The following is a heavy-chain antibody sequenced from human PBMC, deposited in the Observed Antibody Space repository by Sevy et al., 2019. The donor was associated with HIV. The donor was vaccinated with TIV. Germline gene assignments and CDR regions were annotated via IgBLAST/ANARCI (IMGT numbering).Heavy chain of an antibody. CDR1: GYTFTGYY. V-gene: IGHV1-2*02. CDR3: ARVALTPKSNSSSWYGGAFDI. D-gene: IGHD6-13*01. Sequence: ASVKVSCKASGYTFTGYYMHWVRQAPGQGLEWMGWINPNSGGTNYAQKFQGRVTMTRDTSISTADMELSRLGSDDTAVYYYARVALTPKSNSSSWYGGAFDIWGQGTMVTVSS. CDR2: INPNSGGT. J-gene: IGHJ3*02.